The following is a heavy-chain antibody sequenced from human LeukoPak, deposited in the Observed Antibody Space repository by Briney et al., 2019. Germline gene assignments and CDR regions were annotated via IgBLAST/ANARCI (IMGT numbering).Heavy chain of an antibody. CDR2: IYYSGST. CDR1: GGSISNSNYY. J-gene: IGHJ4*02. CDR3: ARSGGDELLWFGELLMYFDY. V-gene: IGHV4-39*01. Sequence: KPSETLSLTCTVSGGSISNSNYYWGWIRQSPGKGLEWIGSIYYSGSTSYNPSLKSRVTISVDTSKNQFSLKLSSVTAADTAVYYCARSGGDELLWFGELLMYFDYWGQGTLVTVSS. D-gene: IGHD3-10*01.